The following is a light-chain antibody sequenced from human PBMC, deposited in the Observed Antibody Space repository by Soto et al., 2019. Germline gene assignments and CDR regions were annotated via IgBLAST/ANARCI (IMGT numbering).Light chain of an antibody. CDR2: DVS. CDR1: SIDVGGYNY. CDR3: SSYTGSAALVI. Sequence: ALTQPASVSGSLGQSITISCTGTSIDVGGYNYVSWYQQHPGQAPKLLIYDVSHRPSGISYRFSGSKSGNTASLTISGLQAEDEADYYCSSYTGSAALVIFGGGTKLTVL. V-gene: IGLV2-14*03. J-gene: IGLJ2*01.